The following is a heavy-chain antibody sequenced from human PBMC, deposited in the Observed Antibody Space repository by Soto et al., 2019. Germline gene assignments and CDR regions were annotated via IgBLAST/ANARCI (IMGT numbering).Heavy chain of an antibody. CDR2: IIPIFGTA. J-gene: IGHJ4*02. Sequence: SVKGTWKASGGALGSSAISWVLQAPGQGLDWMGVIIPIFGTANYAQKFQGRVTITADESTSTAYMELSSLRSEDTAVYYCASGYYDSSGYLDYWGQGTLVTVSS. CDR1: GGALGSSA. V-gene: IGHV1-69*13. D-gene: IGHD3-22*01. CDR3: ASGYYDSSGYLDY.